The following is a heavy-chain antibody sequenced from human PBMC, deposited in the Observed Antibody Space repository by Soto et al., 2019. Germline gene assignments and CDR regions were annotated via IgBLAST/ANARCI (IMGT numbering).Heavy chain of an antibody. D-gene: IGHD6-19*01. V-gene: IGHV4-31*03. Sequence: QVQLQESGPGLVKPSQTLSLTCTVSGGSVSGGVYYWNWIRQHPEKGLEWIGYIYYSGSTYYNPSLRSRVTISADTSKIQCSLKLSSVTVADTAVYYCARSSVAGAGYFQHWGQGTQVIVSS. CDR1: GGSVSGGVYY. J-gene: IGHJ1*01. CDR3: ARSSVAGAGYFQH. CDR2: IYYSGST.